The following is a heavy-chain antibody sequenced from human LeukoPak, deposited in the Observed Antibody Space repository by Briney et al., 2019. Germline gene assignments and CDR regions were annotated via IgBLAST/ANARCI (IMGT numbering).Heavy chain of an antibody. CDR1: GFTFSSYA. V-gene: IGHV3-23*01. CDR3: ARDLWGRTSHSAPPEVFDY. D-gene: IGHD2-2*01. CDR2: IGGSGGST. J-gene: IGHJ4*02. Sequence: GGSLRLSCAASGFTFSSYAMNWVRQAPGKGLEWVSGIGGSGGSTYYADSVKGRFTISRDNSKNTLYLQMNSLRAEDTAVYYCARDLWGRTSHSAPPEVFDYWGQGTLVTVSS.